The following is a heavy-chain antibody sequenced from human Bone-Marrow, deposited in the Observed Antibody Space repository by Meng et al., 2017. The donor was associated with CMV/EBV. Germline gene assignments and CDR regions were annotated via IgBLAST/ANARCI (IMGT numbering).Heavy chain of an antibody. CDR1: GGSISSYY. D-gene: IGHD6-13*01. J-gene: IGHJ6*02. CDR2: IYYSGST. V-gene: IGHV4-59*01. CDR3: ARGSSNSWYYGMDV. Sequence: SETLPLTCSVSGGSISSYYWSWIRQSPGKGLEWIGYIYYSGSTNYNPSLKDRVTISVDTSKNQFSLNLTSVTTADTALYYCARGSSNSWYYGMDVWGQGTAVTVSS.